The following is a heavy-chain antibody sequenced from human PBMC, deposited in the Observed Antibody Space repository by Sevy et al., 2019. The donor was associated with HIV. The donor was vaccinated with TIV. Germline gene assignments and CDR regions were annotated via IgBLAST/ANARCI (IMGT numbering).Heavy chain of an antibody. CDR3: AKAHIATWWTLDY. V-gene: IGHV3-30*18. CDR1: GFEFNHYG. CDR2: ISNSGSDQ. J-gene: IGHJ4*02. Sequence: GGSLRLSCAASGFEFNHYGIYWVRQAPGRGLEWVSFISNSGSDQYYVVSVKGRFTISRHYSNNTVYLEMQSLRSDDTATYFCAKAHIATWWTLDYWGQGTTVTVSS. D-gene: IGHD2-21*01.